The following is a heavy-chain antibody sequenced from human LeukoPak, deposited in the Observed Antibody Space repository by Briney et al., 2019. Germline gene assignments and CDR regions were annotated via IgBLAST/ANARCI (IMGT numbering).Heavy chain of an antibody. D-gene: IGHD1-26*01. J-gene: IGHJ4*02. CDR1: GGSFSGYY. CDR3: AGGGGPVGAPDY. Sequence: SETLSLTCAVYGGSFSGYYWGWIRQPPGKGLEWIGEINHSGSTNYNPSLKSRVTISVDRSKNQFSLKPSSVTAADTAVYYCAGGGGPVGAPDYWGQGTLVTVSS. CDR2: INHSGST. V-gene: IGHV4-34*01.